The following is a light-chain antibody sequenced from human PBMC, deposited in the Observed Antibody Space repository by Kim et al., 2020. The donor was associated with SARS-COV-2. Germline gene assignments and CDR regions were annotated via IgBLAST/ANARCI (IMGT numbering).Light chain of an antibody. CDR2: GKN. CDR1: SLRSYY. CDR3: NSRDSSGNHWV. V-gene: IGLV3-19*01. Sequence: LGQTVRITCQGDSLRSYYASWYQHKPGQAPVLVIYGKNNRPSGIPDRFSGSSSGNTASLTITGAQAEDEADYYCNSRDSSGNHWVFGGGTQLTVL. J-gene: IGLJ3*02.